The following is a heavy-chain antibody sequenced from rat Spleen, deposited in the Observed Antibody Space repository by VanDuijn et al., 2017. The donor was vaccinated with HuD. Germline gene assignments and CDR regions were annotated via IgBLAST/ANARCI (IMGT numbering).Heavy chain of an antibody. CDR2: ISTGGGNT. CDR3: AKGADYSGYFDY. V-gene: IGHV5S13*01. Sequence: EVQLVESGGGLVQPGRSLKLSCAASGFTYSNYVMAWVRQAPTKGLEWVASISTGGGNTYYRDSVKGRFTISRDNAKNTLYLQMDSLRSEDTATYYCAKGADYSGYFDYWGQGVMVTVSS. J-gene: IGHJ2*01. CDR1: GFTYSNYV. D-gene: IGHD1-6*01.